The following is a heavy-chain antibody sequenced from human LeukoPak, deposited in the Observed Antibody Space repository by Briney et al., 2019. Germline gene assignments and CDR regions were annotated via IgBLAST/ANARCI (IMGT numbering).Heavy chain of an antibody. J-gene: IGHJ6*03. D-gene: IGHD3-16*01. V-gene: IGHV1-69*13. CDR1: GGTFSSYA. CDR2: IIPIFGTA. Sequence: SVKVSCKASGGTFSSYAISWGRQSPGQGLEGLGGIIPIFGTANYAQKFQGRVTITAYEATSTAYMWLSSLTSGDTAVCLCVRDWGGRSNSYYYYDYMDVWGKGTTVTIS. CDR3: VRDWGGRSNSYYYYDYMDV.